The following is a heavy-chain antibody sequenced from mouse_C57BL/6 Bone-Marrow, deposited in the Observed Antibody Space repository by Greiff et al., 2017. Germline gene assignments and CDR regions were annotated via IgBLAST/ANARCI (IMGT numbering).Heavy chain of an antibody. CDR1: GYTFTSYG. CDR2: IYPRSGNT. D-gene: IGHD4-1*01. CDR3: ARGAGTPWFAY. Sequence: QVQLKQSGAELARPGASVKLSCKASGYTFTSYGISWVKQRTGQGLEWIGEIYPRSGNTYYNEKFKGKATLTADKSSSTAYMELRSLTSEDSAVYFCARGAGTPWFAYWGQGTLVTVSA. V-gene: IGHV1-81*01. J-gene: IGHJ3*01.